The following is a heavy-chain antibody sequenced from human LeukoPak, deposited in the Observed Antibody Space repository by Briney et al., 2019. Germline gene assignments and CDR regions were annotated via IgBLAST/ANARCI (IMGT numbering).Heavy chain of an antibody. CDR2: IIPILGTR. J-gene: IGHJ4*02. D-gene: IGHD2-15*01. CDR1: GDTFSSKT. Sequence: PVKVSCKASGDTFSSKTITWVRQAPGQGLQWMGGIIPILGTRNYAQKFQDRVAITTDESTSTIYMELRSLRYEDAAVYYCATHGRGYCSGGSCGGLDSWGQGTLVTVSS. CDR3: ATHGRGYCSGGSCGGLDS. V-gene: IGHV1-69*16.